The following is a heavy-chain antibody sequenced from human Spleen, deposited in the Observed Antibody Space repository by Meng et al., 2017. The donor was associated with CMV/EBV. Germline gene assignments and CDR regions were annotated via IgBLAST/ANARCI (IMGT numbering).Heavy chain of an antibody. D-gene: IGHD3-16*01. Sequence: GESLKISCAASGFTFSSYAMHWVRQTPGKGLEWVAVISYDEGFKYYADSVKGRFTISRDNPKNTLYLQMNSLRLEDTAVYYCASSSHLRDYWGQGTLVTVSS. V-gene: IGHV3-30*04. J-gene: IGHJ4*02. CDR2: ISYDEGFK. CDR1: GFTFSSYA. CDR3: ASSSHLRDY.